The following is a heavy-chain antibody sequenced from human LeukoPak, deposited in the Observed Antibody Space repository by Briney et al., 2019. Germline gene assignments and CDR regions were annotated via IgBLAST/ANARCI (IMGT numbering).Heavy chain of an antibody. J-gene: IGHJ4*02. CDR2: IIPILGIA. CDR1: GGTFSSYT. V-gene: IGHV1-69*04. Sequence: ASVKVSCKASGGTFSSYTISWVRQAPGQGLEWMGRIIPILGIANYARKFQGRVTITADKSTSTAYMELSSLRSEDTAVYYCAREKTGTKYYFDYWGQGTLVTVSS. D-gene: IGHD1-7*01. CDR3: AREKTGTKYYFDY.